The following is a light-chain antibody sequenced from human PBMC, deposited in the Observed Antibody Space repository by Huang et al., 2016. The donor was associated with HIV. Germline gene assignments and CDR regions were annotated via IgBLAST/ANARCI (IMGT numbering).Light chain of an antibody. Sequence: EIVMKQSPGTLSLSPGERATLTCRASQSVSSSYLAWYQQKPGQAPRLLIYGASSRATGIPDRFRGSGSGTDFTLTITRLEPEDFAVYYCQQYGSSPSTFGQGTKVEIK. J-gene: IGKJ1*01. V-gene: IGKV3-20*01. CDR1: QSVSSSY. CDR2: GAS. CDR3: QQYGSSPST.